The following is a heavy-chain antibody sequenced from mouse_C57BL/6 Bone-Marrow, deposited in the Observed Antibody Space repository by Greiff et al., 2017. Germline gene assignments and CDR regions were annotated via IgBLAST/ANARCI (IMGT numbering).Heavy chain of an antibody. Sequence: VQLQESGAELARPGASVQLSCKASGYTFTSYGISWVKQRTGQGLEWIGEIYPRSGNTYYNEKFKGKATLTADKSSSTAYMELRGLTSEDAAVYFCAAQGLYFDDWGQGTTLTVAS. J-gene: IGHJ2*01. CDR1: GYTFTSYG. CDR2: IYPRSGNT. V-gene: IGHV1-81*01. CDR3: AAQGLYFDD.